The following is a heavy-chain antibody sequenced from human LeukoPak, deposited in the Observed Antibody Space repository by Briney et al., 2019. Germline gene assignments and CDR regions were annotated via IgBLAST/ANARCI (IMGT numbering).Heavy chain of an antibody. CDR2: INPNSGGT. D-gene: IGHD2-21*01. Sequence: ASVKVSCKTSGYSFTDYYMHWVRQAPGQGLEWMGWINPNSGGTSSAQKFQGRVTMTRDTSITTVYMEVSWLTSDDTAIYYCARADRLNGGPYLIGPWGQGTLVTVSS. CDR3: ARADRLNGGPYLIGP. V-gene: IGHV1-2*02. J-gene: IGHJ5*02. CDR1: GYSFTDYY.